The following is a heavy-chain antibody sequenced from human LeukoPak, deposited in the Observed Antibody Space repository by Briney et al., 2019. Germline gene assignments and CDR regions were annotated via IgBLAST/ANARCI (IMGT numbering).Heavy chain of an antibody. CDR3: AKDMMGATRSLDY. Sequence: PGRSLRLSCAASGFTFDDYAMHWVRQAPGKGLEWVSGISWNSGSIGYADSVKGRFTISRDNAKNSLYLQMNSLRAEDTALYYCAKDMMGATRSLDYWGQGTLVTASS. J-gene: IGHJ4*02. D-gene: IGHD1-26*01. CDR1: GFTFDDYA. V-gene: IGHV3-9*01. CDR2: ISWNSGSI.